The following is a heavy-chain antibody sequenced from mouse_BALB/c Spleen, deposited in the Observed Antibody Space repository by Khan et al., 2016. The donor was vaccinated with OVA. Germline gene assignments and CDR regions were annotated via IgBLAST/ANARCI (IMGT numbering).Heavy chain of an antibody. Sequence: VQLKESGPGLVAPSQSLSITCTISGFSLTDYGVHWVRQPPGKGLEWLVVIWSDGSTTYNSALKSRLSIIKDNSKSQIFLKMNSLQTDDTAMYYCARQPYYHYYIMDYWGQGTSGTVSS. CDR2: IWSDGST. J-gene: IGHJ4*01. CDR3: ARQPYYHYYIMDY. D-gene: IGHD2-10*01. V-gene: IGHV2-6-1*01. CDR1: GFSLTDYG.